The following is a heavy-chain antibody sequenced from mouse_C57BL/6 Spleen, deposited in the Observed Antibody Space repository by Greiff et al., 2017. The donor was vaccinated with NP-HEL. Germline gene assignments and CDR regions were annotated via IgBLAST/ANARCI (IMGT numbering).Heavy chain of an antibody. CDR3: AGPTDFDG. V-gene: IGHV5-17*01. J-gene: IGHJ1*03. CDR2: ISSGSSTI. CDR1: GFPLSDYG. Sequence: EVKLLESGGGLVKPGGSLKLSCAASGFPLSDYGMHWVRQAPEKGLDWVAYISSGSSTIYYADTVKGRFTISRDNAKNTLFLQLTSLRSEDTAMYYCAGPTDFDGWGTGTTVTVSS.